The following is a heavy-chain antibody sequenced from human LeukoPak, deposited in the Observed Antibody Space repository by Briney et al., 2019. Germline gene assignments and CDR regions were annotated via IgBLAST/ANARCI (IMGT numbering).Heavy chain of an antibody. CDR2: ISGSGGST. CDR1: GFTFSSYA. J-gene: IGHJ4*02. Sequence: GGSLRLSCAASGFTFSSYAMSWVRQAPGKGLEWVSAISGSGGSTYYADSVKGRFTISRDNSKNTLHLQMNSLRAEDTAVYYCAKGNYDFWSGYYIIDYWGQGTLVTVSS. D-gene: IGHD3-3*01. V-gene: IGHV3-23*01. CDR3: AKGNYDFWSGYYIIDY.